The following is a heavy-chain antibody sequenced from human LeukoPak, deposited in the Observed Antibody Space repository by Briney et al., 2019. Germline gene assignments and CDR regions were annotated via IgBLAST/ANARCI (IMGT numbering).Heavy chain of an antibody. J-gene: IGHJ3*02. V-gene: IGHV3-23*01. D-gene: IGHD3-10*01. CDR2: ISGSGGST. CDR1: GFTVSSNY. Sequence: PGGSLRLSCAASGFTVSSNYMSWVRQAPGKGLEWVSAISGSGGSTYYADSVKGRFTISRDNSKNTLYLQMNSLRAEDTAVYYCAKRELLLDDAFDIWGQGTMVTVSS. CDR3: AKRELLLDDAFDI.